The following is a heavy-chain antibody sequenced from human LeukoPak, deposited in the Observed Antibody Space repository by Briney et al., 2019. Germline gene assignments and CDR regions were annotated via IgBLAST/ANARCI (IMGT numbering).Heavy chain of an antibody. Sequence: ASVKVSCKASGYTFTSYGISWVRQAPGQGLEWMGWISAYNGNTNYAQKLQGRVTMTTDTSTSTAYMELRSMRSDDTAVYYCARDPLLRYFDWLLSLDIWGQGTMVTVSS. V-gene: IGHV1-18*01. CDR1: GYTFTSYG. CDR3: ARDPLLRYFDWLLSLDI. J-gene: IGHJ3*02. D-gene: IGHD3-9*01. CDR2: ISAYNGNT.